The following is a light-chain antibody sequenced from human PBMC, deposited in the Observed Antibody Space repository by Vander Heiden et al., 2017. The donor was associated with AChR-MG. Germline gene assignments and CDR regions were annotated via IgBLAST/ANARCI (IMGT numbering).Light chain of an antibody. CDR2: DVN. CDR3: SSYTTSSTL. J-gene: IGLJ2*01. CDR1: NSNIGGDNY. V-gene: IGLV2-14*03. Sequence: QSALTQPASVSGSPGQSITISCTGDNSNIGGDNYVSWYQQYPGKAPKVIIYDVNSRPSGISNRFSGSKSANPASLTISGLQAEDEAHYYCSSYTTSSTLFGGGTKVTVL.